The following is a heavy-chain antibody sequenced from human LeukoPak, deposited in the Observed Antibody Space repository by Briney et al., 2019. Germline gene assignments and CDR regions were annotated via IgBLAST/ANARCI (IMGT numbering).Heavy chain of an antibody. V-gene: IGHV3-23*01. J-gene: IGHJ4*02. D-gene: IGHD5-12*01. Sequence: PGGSLRLSCAASGFTFSSYAMSWVRQAPGKGLEWVSAISGSGGSTYYADSVKGRFTISRGNSKNTLYLQMNSLRAEDTAVYYCANLYSGYSDYWGQGTLVTVSS. CDR3: ANLYSGYSDY. CDR2: ISGSGGST. CDR1: GFTFSSYA.